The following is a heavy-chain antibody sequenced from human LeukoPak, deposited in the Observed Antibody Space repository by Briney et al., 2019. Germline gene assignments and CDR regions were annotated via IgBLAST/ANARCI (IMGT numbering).Heavy chain of an antibody. V-gene: IGHV3-23*01. D-gene: IGHD6-19*01. CDR1: GFTFSSYA. J-gene: IGHJ4*02. Sequence: PAGSLRLSCAASGFTFSSYAMSWVRQAPGKVLEWVSGISGSGGSTYYADSVKGRFTISRDNSKNTLYLQMNSLRAEDTAVYYCAKDQAFYSPVAHYWGQGTLVTVSS. CDR3: AKDQAFYSPVAHY. CDR2: ISGSGGST.